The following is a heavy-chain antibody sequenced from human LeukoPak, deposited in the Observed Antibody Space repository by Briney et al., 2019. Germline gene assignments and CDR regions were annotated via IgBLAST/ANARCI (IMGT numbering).Heavy chain of an antibody. Sequence: PGGSLRLSCAASGLNFSSCWMNWVRQAPGQGLEWVASIKEDGSEKHYVDSVKGRFIISRDNAKNSLYLQMNSLRAEDTAVYYCAKDPRQESWYSSSWYGQAIDYWGQGTLVTVSS. J-gene: IGHJ4*02. CDR3: AKDPRQESWYSSSWYGQAIDY. CDR1: GLNFSSCW. V-gene: IGHV3-7*01. D-gene: IGHD6-13*01. CDR2: IKEDGSEK.